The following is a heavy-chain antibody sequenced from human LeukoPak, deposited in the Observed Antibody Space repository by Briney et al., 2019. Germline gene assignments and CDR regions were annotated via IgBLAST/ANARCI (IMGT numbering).Heavy chain of an antibody. V-gene: IGHV3-7*01. CDR3: ASGVIADNH. D-gene: IGHD2-21*01. CDR1: GFTFSSYW. CDR2: IKQDGSEK. Sequence: PGGSLRLSCAASGFTFSSYWMSWVRQAPGKGLEWVANIKQDGSEKYYVDSVKGRFTISRDNSRNTVYLQMNSLRFEDTAVYYCASGVIADNHWGQGTLVTVSS. J-gene: IGHJ5*02.